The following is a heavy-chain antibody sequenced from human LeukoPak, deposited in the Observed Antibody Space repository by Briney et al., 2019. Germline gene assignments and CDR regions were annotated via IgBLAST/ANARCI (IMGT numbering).Heavy chain of an antibody. D-gene: IGHD1-26*01. J-gene: IGHJ4*02. V-gene: IGHV4-34*01. Sequence: SETLSLTCAVYGGSFSGYYWSWIRQPPGKGLEWIGEINHSGSTNHNPSLKSRVTISVDTSKNQFSLKLSSVTAADTAVYYCASLESYYFDYWGQGTLVTVSS. CDR3: ASLESYYFDY. CDR1: GGSFSGYY. CDR2: INHSGST.